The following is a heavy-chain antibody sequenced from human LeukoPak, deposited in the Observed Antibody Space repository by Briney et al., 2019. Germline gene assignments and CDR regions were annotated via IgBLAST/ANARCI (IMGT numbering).Heavy chain of an antibody. CDR3: AKDRGGGTVAGLDY. CDR1: GFTFSSYG. CDR2: IRYDGSNK. V-gene: IGHV3-30*02. J-gene: IGHJ4*02. D-gene: IGHD6-19*01. Sequence: GGSLRLSCAASGFTFSSYGMHWVRQAPGKGLEWVAFIRYDGSNKYYADSVKGRFTIPRDNSKNTLYLQMNSLRAEDTAVYYCAKDRGGGTVAGLDYWGQGTLVTVSS.